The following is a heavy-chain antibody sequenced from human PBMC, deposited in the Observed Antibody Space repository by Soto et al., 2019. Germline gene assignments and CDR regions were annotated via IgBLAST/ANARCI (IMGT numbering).Heavy chain of an antibody. CDR2: INAGNGNT. J-gene: IGHJ6*02. CDR1: GYTFTSYA. D-gene: IGHD3-3*01. Sequence: ASVKVSCKASGYTFTSYAMQWVRQAPGQRLEWMGWINAGNGNTKYSQKFQGRVTITSDTSASTDYMELSSLRSEDTAVYYCARDRYSYYDFWSGSLPYYYYGMDVWGQGTTVTVSS. CDR3: ARDRYSYYDFWSGSLPYYYYGMDV. V-gene: IGHV1-3*01.